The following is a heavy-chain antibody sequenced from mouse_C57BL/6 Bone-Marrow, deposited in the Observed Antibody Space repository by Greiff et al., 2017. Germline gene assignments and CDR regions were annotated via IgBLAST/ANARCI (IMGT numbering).Heavy chain of an antibody. J-gene: IGHJ1*03. CDR1: GYSITSGYY. CDR2: ISYDGSN. V-gene: IGHV3-6*01. CDR3: ARDGSYGGFDV. Sequence: EVKLQESGPGLVKPSQSLSLTCSVTGYSITSGYYWNWIRQFPGNKLEWMGYISYDGSNNYNPSLKNRISITRDTSKNQFFLKLNSVTTEDTATYYCARDGSYGGFDVWGTGTTVTVSS. D-gene: IGHD1-1*01.